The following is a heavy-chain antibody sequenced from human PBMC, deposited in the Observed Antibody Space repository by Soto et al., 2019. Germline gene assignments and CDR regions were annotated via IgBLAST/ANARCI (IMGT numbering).Heavy chain of an antibody. CDR3: TRGFCNSSSCYANWFDP. CDR2: IYIGGGT. J-gene: IGHJ5*02. V-gene: IGHV3-66*01. CDR1: GFAVGSNY. D-gene: IGHD2-2*01. Sequence: EVQLVESGGGLVRPGGSVRLSCAASGFAVGSNYMSWVRQAPGKGLEWVSLIYIGGGTHYADSVKGRFTISRDNSKHPLYLQMNSLRAEDTAVYHCTRGFCNSSSCYANWFDPWGQGTLVTVSS.